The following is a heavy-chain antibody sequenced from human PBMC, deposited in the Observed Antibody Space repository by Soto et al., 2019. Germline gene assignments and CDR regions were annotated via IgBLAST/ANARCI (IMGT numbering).Heavy chain of an antibody. CDR2: IYHSGST. J-gene: IGHJ5*02. V-gene: IGHV4-61*01. CDR3: AGYNWNYYFDP. D-gene: IGHD1-7*01. Sequence: SETLSLTFTVSGGSVRDGSYYWAWLRQPPGKGLEWIGHIYHSGSTIYNPSLKSRVTISIDTSKSQFSLNLNSMTAADTAVYYCAGYNWNYYFDPWGQGTLVTVSS. CDR1: GGSVRDGSYY.